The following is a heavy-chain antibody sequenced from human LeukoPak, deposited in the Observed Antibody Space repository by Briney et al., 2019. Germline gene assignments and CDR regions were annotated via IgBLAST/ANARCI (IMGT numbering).Heavy chain of an antibody. D-gene: IGHD3-22*01. V-gene: IGHV3-48*03. CDR1: GFTFSSYE. CDR3: ARGVYDSSGYFDY. CDR2: IGSSGSTI. J-gene: IGHJ4*02. Sequence: GGSLRLSCAASGFTFSSYEMNWVRQAPGKGLEWVSYIGSSGSTIYYADSVKGRFTISRDNAKNSLYLQMNSLRAEDTAVYYCARGVYDSSGYFDYWGQGTLVTVSS.